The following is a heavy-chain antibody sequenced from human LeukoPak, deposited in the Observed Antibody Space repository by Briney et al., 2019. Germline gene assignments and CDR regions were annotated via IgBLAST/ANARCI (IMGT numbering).Heavy chain of an antibody. Sequence: GGSLRLSCAASGFTVSSNYMSWVCQAPGKGLEWVSVIYSGGSTYYADSVKGRFTISRDNSKNTLYLQMNSLRAEDTALYYCARGGFWSGYYPGQSPKLYYFDYWGQGTLVTVSS. J-gene: IGHJ4*02. CDR2: IYSGGST. D-gene: IGHD3-3*01. CDR1: GFTVSSNY. CDR3: ARGGFWSGYYPGQSPKLYYFDY. V-gene: IGHV3-66*02.